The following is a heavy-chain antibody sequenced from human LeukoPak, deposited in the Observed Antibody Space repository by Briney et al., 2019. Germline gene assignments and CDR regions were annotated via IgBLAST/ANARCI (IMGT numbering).Heavy chain of an antibody. CDR2: INHRGST. D-gene: IGHD3-22*01. Sequence: SETLSLTCAVYGGSFSGYYWSWLRQPPGKGLEWIGEINHRGSTNYNPSLKSRVTISVVTSKNQFSLKLSSVTAADTAVYYCARGGDYYDSSGYAYFDYWCEGTLVTVSS. CDR1: GGSFSGYY. V-gene: IGHV4-34*01. J-gene: IGHJ4*02. CDR3: ARGGDYYDSSGYAYFDY.